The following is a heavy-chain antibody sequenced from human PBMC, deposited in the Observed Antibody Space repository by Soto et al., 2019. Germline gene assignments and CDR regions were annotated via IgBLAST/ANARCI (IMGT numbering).Heavy chain of an antibody. D-gene: IGHD3-3*01. CDR3: ATAEHYDFWSGNYYYMDV. CDR1: GYTFTSYA. J-gene: IGHJ6*03. V-gene: IGHV1-3*01. CDR2: INAGNGNT. Sequence: QVQLVQSGAEVKKPGASVKVSCKASGYTFTSYAMHWVRQAPGQRLEWMGWINAGNGNTKYSQKFQGRVTITRDTSASTAYMELSSLRSEDTAVYYCATAEHYDFWSGNYYYMDVWGKGTTVTVSS.